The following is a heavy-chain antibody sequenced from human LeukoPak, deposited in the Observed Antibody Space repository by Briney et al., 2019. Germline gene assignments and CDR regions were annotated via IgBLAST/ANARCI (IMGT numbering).Heavy chain of an antibody. CDR3: ARGLHGIV. D-gene: IGHD2/OR15-2a*01. V-gene: IGHV1-8*01. CDR1: GYTFTSYD. CDR2: MSPNSGDT. J-gene: IGHJ4*02. Sequence: SVKVSRKASGYTFTSYDFNWVRQATGQRPEWMGWMSPNSGDTGYAQKFQDRVTMTRNTSISTAYMELSSLRSEDTAVYYCARGLHGIVWGQGTLVTVSS.